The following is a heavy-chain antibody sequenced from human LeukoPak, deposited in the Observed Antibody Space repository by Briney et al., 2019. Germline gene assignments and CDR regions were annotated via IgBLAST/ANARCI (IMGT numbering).Heavy chain of an antibody. D-gene: IGHD3-22*01. CDR1: GGTFSSYA. V-gene: IGHV1-69*04. Sequence: SVKVSCKASGGTFSSYAISWVRQAPGQGLEWMGRIIPILGIANYAQKFQGRVTITADKSTSTAYMELSSLRSEDTAVYYCARDYYSDAPGGGWRWFDPWGQGTLVTVSS. CDR2: IIPILGIA. CDR3: ARDYYSDAPGGGWRWFDP. J-gene: IGHJ5*02.